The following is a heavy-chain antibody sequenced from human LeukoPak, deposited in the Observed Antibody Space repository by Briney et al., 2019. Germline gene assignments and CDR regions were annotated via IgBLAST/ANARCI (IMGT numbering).Heavy chain of an antibody. CDR1: GFTFSSYW. CDR2: INSDGSST. D-gene: IGHD2-2*01. V-gene: IGHV3-74*01. CDR3: ARGVGYCSSTSCYWWFDP. Sequence: GGSLRLSCAASGFTFSSYWMHWVRQAPGKGLVWVSRINSDGSSTNYADSVKGRFTISRDNAKNTLYLQMNSLRAEDTAVCYCARGVGYCSSTSCYWWFDPWGQGTLVTVSS. J-gene: IGHJ5*02.